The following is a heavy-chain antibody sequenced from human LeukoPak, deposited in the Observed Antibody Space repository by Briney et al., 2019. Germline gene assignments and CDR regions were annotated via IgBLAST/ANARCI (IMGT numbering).Heavy chain of an antibody. D-gene: IGHD1-1*01. CDR2: ISGSGGST. CDR1: GFTFSSYG. Sequence: GGSLRLSCAASGFTFSSYGMSWVRQAPGKGLEWVSAISGSGGSTYYADSVKGRFTISRDNSKNTLYLQMNSLRAEDTAVYYCAKAGANWSDVGYFDYWGQGTLVTVSS. V-gene: IGHV3-23*01. CDR3: AKAGANWSDVGYFDY. J-gene: IGHJ4*02.